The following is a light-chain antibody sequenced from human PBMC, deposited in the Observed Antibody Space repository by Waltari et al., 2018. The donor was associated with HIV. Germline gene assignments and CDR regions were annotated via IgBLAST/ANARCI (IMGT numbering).Light chain of an antibody. J-gene: IGKJ1*01. V-gene: IGKV1-39*01. CDR1: QTINNY. Sequence: EIKMTQSPSSLSESVEDRVTITCRASQTINNYVNWYLQKPGKAPKLLIYAASSLQSGVPSRFSGSGSGTDFTLTIGNLQPEDFATYYCQQSYNIPQTFGQGTKVEIK. CDR2: AAS. CDR3: QQSYNIPQT.